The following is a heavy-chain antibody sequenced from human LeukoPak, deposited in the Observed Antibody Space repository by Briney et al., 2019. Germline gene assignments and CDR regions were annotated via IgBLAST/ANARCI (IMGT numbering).Heavy chain of an antibody. D-gene: IGHD6-19*01. CDR1: GGSISSYY. V-gene: IGHV4-59*08. Sequence: SETLSLTCTVSGGSISSYYWSWVRQPPGKGLEWVGYMFYSGGANYNPSLRSRVTISVDTSKSQLSLNLSSVTAADPAVYYCARGQWPPLTYYYYGMDAWGQGTTVTVSS. J-gene: IGHJ6*02. CDR3: ARGQWPPLTYYYYGMDA. CDR2: MFYSGGA.